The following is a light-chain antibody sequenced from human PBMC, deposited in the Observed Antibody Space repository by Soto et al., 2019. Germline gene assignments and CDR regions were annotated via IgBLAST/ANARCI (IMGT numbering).Light chain of an antibody. J-gene: IGKJ1*01. CDR2: AAS. CDR1: QDIRND. Sequence: AIQMTQSPSSLSASVGDRVTITCRASQDIRNDLGWYQQKPGRAPKLLIYAASILQSGVPSRFSGSESGTDFTLTISSLQPADFATYYCLQDYNYPRTFGQGTKVEIK. V-gene: IGKV1-6*02. CDR3: LQDYNYPRT.